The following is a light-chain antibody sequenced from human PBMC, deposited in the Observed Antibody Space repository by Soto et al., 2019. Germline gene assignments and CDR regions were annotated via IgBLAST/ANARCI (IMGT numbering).Light chain of an antibody. CDR3: EQCGSSPVT. Sequence: EIVLTQSPGTLSLSPGERATLSCRASQSVGSNHLAWYQHRSGQAPRLLIYDTSSRATGIPDRFSGSGSGIDFTLTIGRLEPEDFAVYVCEQCGSSPVTFGPGTKVDLK. V-gene: IGKV3-20*01. CDR1: QSVGSNH. CDR2: DTS. J-gene: IGKJ3*01.